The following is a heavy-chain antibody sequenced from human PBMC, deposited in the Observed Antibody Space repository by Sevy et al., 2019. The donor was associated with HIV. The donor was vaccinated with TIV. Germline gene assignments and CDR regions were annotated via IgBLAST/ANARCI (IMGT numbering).Heavy chain of an antibody. CDR3: ARPPEAFTYGFIVGVS. Sequence: GGSLRLSCAASGFTFSSSEMNWVHQAPGKELEWVSYIHSGGTTIYYADSVMGRFTISRDNARNSLYLQMNSLRAEATAVYYCARPPEAFTYGFIVGVSWGQGTLVTVSS. V-gene: IGHV3-48*03. CDR1: GFTFSSSE. D-gene: IGHD3-10*01. J-gene: IGHJ5*02. CDR2: IHSGGTTI.